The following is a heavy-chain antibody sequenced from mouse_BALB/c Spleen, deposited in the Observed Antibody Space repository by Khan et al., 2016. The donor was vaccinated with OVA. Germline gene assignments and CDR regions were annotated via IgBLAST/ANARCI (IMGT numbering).Heavy chain of an antibody. CDR2: IWGDGST. CDR3: ARTYYGNYREAMDY. D-gene: IGHD2-10*01. V-gene: IGHV2-6-7*01. Sequence: QVQLKQSGPGLVAPSQSLSITCTVSGFSLTGYGVNWVRQPPGKGLEWLGMIWGDGSTDYNSALKSRLNLSKDNSKSQVFLNMNSLLTDDTARYYCARTYYGNYREAMDYWGHGTSVTVSS. J-gene: IGHJ4*01. CDR1: GFSLTGYG.